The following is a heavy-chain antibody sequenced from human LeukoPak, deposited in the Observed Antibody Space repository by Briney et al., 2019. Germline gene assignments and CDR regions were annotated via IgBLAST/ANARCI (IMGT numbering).Heavy chain of an antibody. J-gene: IGHJ5*02. V-gene: IGHV3-53*01. Sequence: GGTLRLSCAASGFTFSSYGMNWVRQAPGKGLEWVSVIYSGGSTYYADSVKGRFTISRDNSKNTLYLQMNSLRADDTAVYYCARDLGPNWFDPWGQGTLVTVSS. CDR2: IYSGGST. CDR3: ARDLGPNWFDP. CDR1: GFTFSSYG.